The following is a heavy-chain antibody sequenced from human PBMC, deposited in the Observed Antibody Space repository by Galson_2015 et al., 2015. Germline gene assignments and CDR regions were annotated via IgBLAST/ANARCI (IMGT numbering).Heavy chain of an antibody. D-gene: IGHD6-13*01. CDR3: ARDGVPGIANWFDP. Sequence: SLRLSCAASGFTFSSYGMHWVRQAPGKGLEWVAVIWYDGSNKYYADSVKGRFTISRDNSKNTLYLQMNSLRAEDTAVYYCARDGVPGIANWFDPWGQGTLVTVSS. J-gene: IGHJ5*02. V-gene: IGHV3-33*01. CDR2: IWYDGSNK. CDR1: GFTFSSYG.